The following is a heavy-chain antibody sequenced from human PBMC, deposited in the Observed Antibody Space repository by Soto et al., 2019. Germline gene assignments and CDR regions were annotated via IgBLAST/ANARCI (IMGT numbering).Heavy chain of an antibody. D-gene: IGHD3-9*01. CDR1: GFSLANAW. J-gene: IGHJ4*02. Sequence: PGGSLRLSCAASGFSLANAWMSWVRQTPGKGLEWVGRISTKSFGDITDYAAPVKGRFTVSRDDSKNTLYLQMNSLKTEDTGVYYCARLRYFDWPHFDYWGQGTLVTVSS. CDR2: ISTKSFGDIT. CDR3: ARLRYFDWPHFDY. V-gene: IGHV3-15*01.